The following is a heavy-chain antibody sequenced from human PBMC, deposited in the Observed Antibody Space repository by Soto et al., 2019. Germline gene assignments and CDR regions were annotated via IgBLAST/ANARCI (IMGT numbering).Heavy chain of an antibody. V-gene: IGHV3-74*01. CDR3: ARDVQLQSFDS. CDR2: INNDGSRT. Sequence: PGGSLRLSCAASGFTFSSYWMHWVRQAPGKGLVWVSRINNDGSRTSYADSVKGRFTISRDNAKNTLYLQMNSLSAEDTAVYFCARDVQLQSFDSSGQGTLVTVSS. CDR1: GFTFSSYW. D-gene: IGHD5-18*01. J-gene: IGHJ4*02.